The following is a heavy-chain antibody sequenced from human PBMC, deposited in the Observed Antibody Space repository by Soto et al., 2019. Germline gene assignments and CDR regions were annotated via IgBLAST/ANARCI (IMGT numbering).Heavy chain of an antibody. CDR2: ISGSGGST. J-gene: IGHJ5*02. D-gene: IGHD6-19*01. Sequence: GGSLRLSCAASGFTFSSYAMSWVRQAPGKGLEWVSAISGSGGSTYYADSVKGRFTISRDNSKNTLYLQMNSLRAEDTAVYYCANTYSSGWYFDWFDPWGQGTLVTVSS. CDR3: ANTYSSGWYFDWFDP. CDR1: GFTFSSYA. V-gene: IGHV3-23*01.